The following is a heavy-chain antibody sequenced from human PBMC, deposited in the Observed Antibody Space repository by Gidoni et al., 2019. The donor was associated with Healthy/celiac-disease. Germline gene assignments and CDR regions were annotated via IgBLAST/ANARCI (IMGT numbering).Heavy chain of an antibody. Sequence: QVQLVQSGSEVKKPGDSVKVYCKASGYTFTSYAMNWVRQAPGQGLEGMGLINTNTWNPTYAQGFTGRLFFSLDTSVSPAYLQISSLKAEDTAVYSCARTWVLRYFDWLTTPNAFDIWGQGTMVTVSS. V-gene: IGHV7-4-1*02. CDR1: GYTFTSYA. CDR2: INTNTWNP. D-gene: IGHD3-9*01. CDR3: ARTWVLRYFDWLTTPNAFDI. J-gene: IGHJ3*02.